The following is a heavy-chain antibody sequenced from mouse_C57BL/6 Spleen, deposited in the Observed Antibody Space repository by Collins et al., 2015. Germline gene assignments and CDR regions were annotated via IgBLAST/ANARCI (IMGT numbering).Heavy chain of an antibody. J-gene: IGHJ1*03. V-gene: IGHV9-3*01. D-gene: IGHD1-1*01. CDR3: ARHSGDNYGWSFDV. CDR2: INTHSGVP. Sequence: QIQLVQSGPELKKPGETVKISCKASGYTFTTYGMSWVKQAPGKGLKWMGWINTHSGVPTYADDFKGRFAFSLETSASTAYLQINNLTNEDTATYFCARHSGDNYGWSFDVRGTGTTVTVSS. CDR1: GYTFTTYG.